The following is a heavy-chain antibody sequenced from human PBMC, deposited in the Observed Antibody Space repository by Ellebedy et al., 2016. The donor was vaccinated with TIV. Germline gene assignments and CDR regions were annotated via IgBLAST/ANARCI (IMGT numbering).Heavy chain of an antibody. CDR3: ARGPENDFSRGDCYDF. D-gene: IGHD2-15*01. V-gene: IGHV4-4*07. J-gene: IGHJ4*02. CDR2: ISTSGAT. Sequence: MPSETLSLTCTVSGGATIHYYWSWVPQPAGKGIQWLGRISTSGATNYNPSLKSRVAVSVDSSKNQLSLRLTSVTAADTAVYYCARGPENDFSRGDCYDFWGLGSLVTVSS. CDR1: GGATIHYY.